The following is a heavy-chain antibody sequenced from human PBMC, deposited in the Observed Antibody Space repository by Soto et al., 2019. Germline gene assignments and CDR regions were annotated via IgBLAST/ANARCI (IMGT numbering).Heavy chain of an antibody. Sequence: ETLSLTCAVYGGSFSGYYWSWIRQPPGKGLEWIGEINHSGSTNYNPSLKSRVTISVDTSKNQFSLKLSSVTAADTAVYYCARRGIAAPYNWFDPWGQGTLVTVSS. CDR3: ARRGIAAPYNWFDP. J-gene: IGHJ5*02. D-gene: IGHD6-25*01. CDR2: INHSGST. CDR1: GGSFSGYY. V-gene: IGHV4-34*01.